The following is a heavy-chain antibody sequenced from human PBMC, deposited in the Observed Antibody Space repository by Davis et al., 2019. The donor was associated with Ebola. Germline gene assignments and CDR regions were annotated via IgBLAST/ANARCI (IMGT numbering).Heavy chain of an antibody. D-gene: IGHD6-13*01. CDR2: ISWNSGSI. Sequence: SLKISCAASGFTFDDYAMHWVRQAPGKGLEWVSGISWNSGSIGYADSVKGRLTISRDNAKNSLYLQMNSLRAEDTAVYYCPKDPSIAAAGTNYWGQGTLVTVSS. J-gene: IGHJ4*02. CDR1: GFTFDDYA. V-gene: IGHV3-9*01. CDR3: PKDPSIAAAGTNY.